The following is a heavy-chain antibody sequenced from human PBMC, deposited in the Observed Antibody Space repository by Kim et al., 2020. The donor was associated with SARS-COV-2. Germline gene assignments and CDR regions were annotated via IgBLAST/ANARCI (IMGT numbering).Heavy chain of an antibody. D-gene: IGHD3-22*01. Sequence: GGSLRLSCAASGFTFSSYAMHWVRQAPGKGLEWVAVIWYDGSNKYYADSVKGRFTISRDNSKNTLYLQMNSLRAEDTAVYYCAKWGGYSSSGTNYYYYYGMDVWGQGTTVTVSS. J-gene: IGHJ6*02. V-gene: IGHV3-33*06. CDR3: AKWGGYSSSGTNYYYYYGMDV. CDR2: IWYDGSNK. CDR1: GFTFSSYA.